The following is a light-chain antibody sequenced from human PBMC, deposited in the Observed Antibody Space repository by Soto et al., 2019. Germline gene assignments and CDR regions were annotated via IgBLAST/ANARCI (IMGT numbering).Light chain of an antibody. CDR1: NSDVGAYNY. J-gene: IGLJ3*02. V-gene: IGLV2-11*01. CDR3: CSYAGSFTWV. Sequence: QSALTQPRSVSGSPGQSVTISCTGTNSDVGAYNYVSWYQQHPGKAPKLIIYDVGQRPSGVPDRFSGSKSGNTASLTISGLQAEDEADYYCCSYAGSFTWVFGGGTKLTVL. CDR2: DVG.